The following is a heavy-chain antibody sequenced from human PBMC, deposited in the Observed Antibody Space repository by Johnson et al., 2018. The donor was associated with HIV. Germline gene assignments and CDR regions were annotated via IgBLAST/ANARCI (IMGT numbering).Heavy chain of an antibody. CDR2: LSYDGSST. Sequence: QMQLVESGGGVVQPGRSLSLSCAASGFTFSNYGMHWVRQAPGTGLAWVALLSYDGSSTYYADSVKGRFTISSDNSKNSLYLQMNGLRAEDTAVYYCARVRPKGSFDIWGQGTMVTVSS. V-gene: IGHV3-30*03. J-gene: IGHJ3*02. CDR1: GFTFSNYG. D-gene: IGHD1-1*01. CDR3: ARVRPKGSFDI.